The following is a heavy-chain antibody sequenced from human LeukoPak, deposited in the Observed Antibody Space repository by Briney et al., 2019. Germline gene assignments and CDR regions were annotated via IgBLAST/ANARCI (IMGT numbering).Heavy chain of an antibody. J-gene: IGHJ6*04. Sequence: SETLSLNCAVHGGSFSGYYWSWLRQPPGKGLEWFGEINHSGSTNYNPSLKSRVTISVDTSKNQFSLKLSSVTAADTAVYYCARVVPQSYYYGMDVWGKGTTVTVSS. V-gene: IGHV4-34*01. CDR3: ARVVPQSYYYGMDV. D-gene: IGHD2-8*01. CDR1: GGSFSGYY. CDR2: INHSGST.